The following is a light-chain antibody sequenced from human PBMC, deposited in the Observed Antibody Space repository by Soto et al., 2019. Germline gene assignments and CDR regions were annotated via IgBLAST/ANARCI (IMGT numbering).Light chain of an antibody. Sequence: EIVLTQSPVTLSLSPGEGATLSCRASQTVGKNYLAWYQQKAGQAPRLVIYAASTRATGIPDRFSGSGSGTDFTLTISRLEPEDFAVFYCQQYAVSPITFGQGTRLEIK. V-gene: IGKV3-20*01. J-gene: IGKJ5*01. CDR2: AAS. CDR1: QTVGKNY. CDR3: QQYAVSPIT.